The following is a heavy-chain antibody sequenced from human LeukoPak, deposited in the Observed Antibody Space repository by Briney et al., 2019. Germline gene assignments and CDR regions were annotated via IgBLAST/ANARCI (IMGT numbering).Heavy chain of an antibody. V-gene: IGHV4-34*01. D-gene: IGHD3-9*01. Sequence: SETLSLTCAVYGGSFSGYYWSWIRQPPGKGLEWIGEINHSGSTNYNPSLKSRVTISVDTSKNQFSLKLSSVTAADTAVYYCARAHYDILTGPSHYFDYWGQGTLVTVSS. CDR3: ARAHYDILTGPSHYFDY. CDR2: INHSGST. J-gene: IGHJ4*02. CDR1: GGSFSGYY.